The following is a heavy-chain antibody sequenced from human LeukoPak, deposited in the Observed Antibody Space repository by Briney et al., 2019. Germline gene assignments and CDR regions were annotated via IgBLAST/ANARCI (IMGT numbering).Heavy chain of an antibody. CDR2: IYTSGST. CDR1: GGSISSNY. V-gene: IGHV4-4*07. Sequence: SETLSLTCTVSGGSISSNYWSWIRQPAGKGLEWIGRIYTSGSTNYNPSLRSRVTMSVDTSKNQFSLKLSSVTAADPAVYYCARETMVRGVTSPPDAFDIWGQGTMVTV. J-gene: IGHJ3*02. CDR3: ARETMVRGVTSPPDAFDI. D-gene: IGHD3-10*01.